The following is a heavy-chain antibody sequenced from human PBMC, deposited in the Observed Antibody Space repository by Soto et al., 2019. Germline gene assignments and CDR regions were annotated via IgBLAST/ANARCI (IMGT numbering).Heavy chain of an antibody. CDR1: GGSISSSSYY. V-gene: IGHV4-39*01. CDR2: IYYSGST. D-gene: IGHD6-13*01. Sequence: SETLSLTCTVSGGSISSSSYYWGWIRQPPGKGLEWIGSIYYSGSTYYNPSLKSRVTISVDTSKNQFSLKLSSVTAADTAVYYCARPGSKLVQGGQTWFDPWGQGTLVTVSS. CDR3: ARPGSKLVQGGQTWFDP. J-gene: IGHJ5*02.